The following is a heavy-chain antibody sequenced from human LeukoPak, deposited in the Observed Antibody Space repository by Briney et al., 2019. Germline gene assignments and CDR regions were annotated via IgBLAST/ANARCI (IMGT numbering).Heavy chain of an antibody. CDR2: IHYSGTT. CDR3: ARDVSRTSWTWR. CDR1: GDSISTTSFY. V-gene: IGHV4-39*01. D-gene: IGHD2-2*01. Sequence: SETLSLTCTVSGDSISTTSFYWAWIRQPPGKGLEWIGGIHYSGTTHYNPSLKSRVTISVDTSNNQFSLKLSSVTAADTAVYYCARDVSRTSWTWRWGQGTVVTVSS. J-gene: IGHJ3*01.